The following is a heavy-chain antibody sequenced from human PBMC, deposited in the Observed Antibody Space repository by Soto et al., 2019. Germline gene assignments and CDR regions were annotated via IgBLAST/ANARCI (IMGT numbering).Heavy chain of an antibody. Sequence: ASVKVSCKASGYTFTSYAIHWVRQAPGQRLEWMGWINAGNGNTKYSQKFQSRVTITRDTSASAAYMELSSLRPEDTAVYYCASGSGTDSPDFSSQGTLVTVSA. CDR1: GYTFTSYA. CDR2: INAGNGNT. J-gene: IGHJ4*02. V-gene: IGHV1-3*01. D-gene: IGHD1-26*01. CDR3: ASGSGTDSPDF.